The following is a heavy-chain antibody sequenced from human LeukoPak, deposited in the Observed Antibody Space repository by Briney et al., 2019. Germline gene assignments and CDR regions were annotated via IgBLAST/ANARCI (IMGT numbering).Heavy chain of an antibody. Sequence: GGSLRLSCVASGFAFDDFAMHWVRHAPGKGLEWASLISGDAGRAYYADSVKGRFTISRDNSKNSLYLQMNSLRTEDTALYYCAKEAGYFDYVWGSLDWGQGTLVTVSS. CDR3: AKEAGYFDYVWGSLD. CDR2: ISGDAGRA. J-gene: IGHJ4*02. CDR1: GFAFDDFA. D-gene: IGHD3-16*01. V-gene: IGHV3-43*02.